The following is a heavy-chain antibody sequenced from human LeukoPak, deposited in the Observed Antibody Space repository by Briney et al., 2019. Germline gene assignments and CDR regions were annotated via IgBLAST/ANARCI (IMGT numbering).Heavy chain of an antibody. Sequence: PGGSLRLSCAASGFTFSSYGMSWVRQAPGKGLEWVAVISYDGSNKYYADSVKGRFTISRDNSKNTLYLQMNSLRAEDTAVYYCAKDVELWQVYYYYYMDVWGKGTTVTVSS. CDR3: AKDVELWQVYYYYYMDV. V-gene: IGHV3-30*18. CDR1: GFTFSSYG. CDR2: ISYDGSNK. D-gene: IGHD5-18*01. J-gene: IGHJ6*03.